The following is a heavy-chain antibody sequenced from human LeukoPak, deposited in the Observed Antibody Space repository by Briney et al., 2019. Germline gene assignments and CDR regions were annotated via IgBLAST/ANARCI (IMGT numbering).Heavy chain of an antibody. J-gene: IGHJ4*02. D-gene: IGHD3-22*01. CDR1: RYTFTGYY. Sequence: ASVKVSCKASRYTFTGYYMHWVRQAPGQGLEWMGWINPNSGGTNYAQKFQGRVTMTRDTSISTAYMELSRLRSDDTAVYYCARGPDSSGYYYGYWGQGTLVTVSS. V-gene: IGHV1-2*02. CDR2: INPNSGGT. CDR3: ARGPDSSGYYYGY.